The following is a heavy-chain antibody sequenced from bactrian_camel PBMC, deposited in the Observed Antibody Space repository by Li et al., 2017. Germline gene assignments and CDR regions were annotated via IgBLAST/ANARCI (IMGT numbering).Heavy chain of an antibody. CDR2: IDTDGTS. J-gene: IGHJ4*01. CDR1: GHLYSTFC. D-gene: IGHD2*01. CDR3: AAGDLLCKGVHELAH. V-gene: IGHV3S53*01. Sequence: HVQLVESGGGSVQAGGSLRLTCTASGHLYSTFCMAWFRQAPGKERERVAVIDTDGTSSYIDSVKGRFTISKDNAKNTLYLQMNALKPEDTVMYYCAAGDLLCKGVHELAHWGQGTQVTVSS.